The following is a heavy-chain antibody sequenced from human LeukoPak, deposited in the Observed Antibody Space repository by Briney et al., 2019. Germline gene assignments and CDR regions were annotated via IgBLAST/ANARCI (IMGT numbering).Heavy chain of an antibody. CDR2: IYYSGST. CDR1: GGSVSSGSYY. Sequence: KASETLSLTCTVSGGSVSSGSYYWSWIRQPPGKGLEWIGYIYYSGSTNYNPSLKSRVTISVDTSKNQFSLKLSSVTAADTAVYYCARWGSDSGSYPSGDSDYWGQGTLVTVSS. J-gene: IGHJ4*02. CDR3: ARWGSDSGSYPSGDSDY. D-gene: IGHD1-26*01. V-gene: IGHV4-61*01.